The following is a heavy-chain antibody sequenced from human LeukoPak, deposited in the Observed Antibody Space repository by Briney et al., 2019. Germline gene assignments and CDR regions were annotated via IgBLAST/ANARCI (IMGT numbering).Heavy chain of an antibody. CDR3: ARKNVVVVAATLLNYFDY. CDR1: GYSISSGYY. D-gene: IGHD2-15*01. V-gene: IGHV4-38-2*02. J-gene: IGHJ4*02. CDR2: IYHSGST. Sequence: PSETLSLTCTVSGYSISSGYYWGWIRQPPGKGLEWIGSIYHSGSTYYNPSLKSRVTISVDTSKNQFSLKLSSVTAADTAVYYCARKNVVVVAATLLNYFDYWGRGTLVTVSS.